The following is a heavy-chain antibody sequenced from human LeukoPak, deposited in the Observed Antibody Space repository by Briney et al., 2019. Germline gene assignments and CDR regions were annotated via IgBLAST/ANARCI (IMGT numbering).Heavy chain of an antibody. CDR3: ARESPRWYSSSPYYYYYYYMDV. Sequence: GASVKVSCKASGYTFTSYGISWVRQAPGQGLEWMGWISAYNGNTNYAQKLQGRVTMTTDTSTSTAYMELSSLRSEDTAVYYCARESPRWYSSSPYYYYYYYMDVWGKGTTVTVSS. V-gene: IGHV1-18*01. J-gene: IGHJ6*03. CDR2: ISAYNGNT. D-gene: IGHD6-6*01. CDR1: GYTFTSYG.